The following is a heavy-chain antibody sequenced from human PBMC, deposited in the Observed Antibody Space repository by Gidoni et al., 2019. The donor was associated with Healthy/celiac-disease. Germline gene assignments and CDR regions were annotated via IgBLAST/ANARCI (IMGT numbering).Heavy chain of an antibody. Sequence: QVQLQESGPGLVKPSETLSLTCTVPGGSISRYYWSWIRQPAGKGLEWIGRIYTSGSTNYNPSLKSRVTMSVDTSKNQFSLKLSSVTAADTAVYYCARIAVAGRGFPDAFDIWGQGTMVTVSS. CDR3: ARIAVAGRGFPDAFDI. D-gene: IGHD6-19*01. J-gene: IGHJ3*02. CDR1: GGSISRYY. V-gene: IGHV4-4*07. CDR2: IYTSGST.